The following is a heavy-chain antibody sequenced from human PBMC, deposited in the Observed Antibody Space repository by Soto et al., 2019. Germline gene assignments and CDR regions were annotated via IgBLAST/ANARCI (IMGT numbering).Heavy chain of an antibody. J-gene: IGHJ1*01. CDR2: ISGSGGST. CDR1: ESTFINFG. Sequence: SMRLPWGAAESTFINFGMSWVRKTTGKGLERVSAISGSGGSTYYADSVKGRFTISRDNSKNTLYLQMNSLRAEDTAVYYCANHYAPILAAGAEAEYFQHLRQRTLVTVSS. D-gene: IGHD6-13*01. V-gene: IGHV3-23*01. CDR3: ANHYAPILAAGAEAEYFQH.